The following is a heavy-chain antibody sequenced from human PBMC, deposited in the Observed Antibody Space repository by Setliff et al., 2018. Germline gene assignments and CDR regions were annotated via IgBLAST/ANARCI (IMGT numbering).Heavy chain of an antibody. D-gene: IGHD5-18*01. CDR3: ARDQTAILDF. Sequence: PSETLSLTCTVSGGSISGNNFFWAWIRQPPGKGLEWLGSVYYTGISYSHPSLESRVTISVDTSKNQFSLRLTSVTAADTAVYFCARDQTAILDFWGQGTLVTVSS. CDR2: VYYTGIS. V-gene: IGHV4-39*07. J-gene: IGHJ4*02. CDR1: GGSISGNNFF.